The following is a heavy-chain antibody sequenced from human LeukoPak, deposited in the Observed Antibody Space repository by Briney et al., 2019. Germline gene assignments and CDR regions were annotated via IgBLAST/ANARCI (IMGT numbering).Heavy chain of an antibody. V-gene: IGHV1-69*13. D-gene: IGHD3-16*01. J-gene: IGHJ6*02. CDR3: ARDRFEGYYGMDV. CDR2: IIPIFGTA. Sequence: GASVKVSCKASGGTFSSYAISWVRQAPGQGLEWMGGIIPIFGTANYAQKFQGRVTITADESTSTAYMELSSLRSEDTAVYYCARDRFEGYYGMDVWGQGTTVTVPS. CDR1: GGTFSSYA.